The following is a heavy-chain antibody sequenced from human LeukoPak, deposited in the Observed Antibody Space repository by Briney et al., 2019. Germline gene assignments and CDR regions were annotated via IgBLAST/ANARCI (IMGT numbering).Heavy chain of an antibody. CDR1: GFTFSSYS. V-gene: IGHV3-48*01. D-gene: IGHD5-18*01. J-gene: IGHJ4*02. CDR2: ISSSSSTI. Sequence: GGSLRLSCAASGFTFSSYSMNWVRQAPGKGLEWVSYISSSSSTIYYADSVKGRFTISRDNAKNSLYLQMNSLRAEDTAVYYCARDHRWIQLWGGFDYWGQGTLVTVSS. CDR3: ARDHRWIQLWGGFDY.